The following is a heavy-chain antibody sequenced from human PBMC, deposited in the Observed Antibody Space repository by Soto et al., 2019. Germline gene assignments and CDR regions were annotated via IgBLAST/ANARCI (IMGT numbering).Heavy chain of an antibody. CDR3: ATDSRLGYCSSTSCYAFRQNPIYAFDI. CDR2: FDPEDGET. D-gene: IGHD2-2*01. V-gene: IGHV1-24*01. Sequence: ASVKVSCKVSGYTLTELSMHWVRQAPGKGLEWMGGFDPEDGETIYAQKFQGRVTMTEDTSTDTAYMELSSLRSEDTAVYYCATDSRLGYCSSTSCYAFRQNPIYAFDIWGQGTMVTVSS. J-gene: IGHJ3*02. CDR1: GYTLTELS.